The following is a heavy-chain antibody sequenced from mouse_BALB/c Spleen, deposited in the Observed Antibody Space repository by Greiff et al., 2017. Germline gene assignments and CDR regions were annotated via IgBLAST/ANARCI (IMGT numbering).Heavy chain of an antibody. V-gene: IGHV6-6*02. CDR2: IRLKSNNYAT. D-gene: IGHD1-1*01. Sequence: EVKVEESGGGLVQPGGSMKLSCVASGFTFSNYWMNWVRQSPEKGLEWVAEIRLKSNNYATHYAESVKGRFTISRDDSKSSVYLQMNNLRAEDTGIYYCTREGDYYGRTFAYWGQGTLVTVSA. CDR3: TREGDYYGRTFAY. J-gene: IGHJ3*01. CDR1: GFTFSNYW.